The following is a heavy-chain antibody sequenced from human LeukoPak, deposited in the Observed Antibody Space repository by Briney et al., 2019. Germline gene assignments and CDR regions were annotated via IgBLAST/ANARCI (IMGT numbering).Heavy chain of an antibody. D-gene: IGHD3/OR15-3a*01. CDR2: INKDGSST. Sequence: GGSLRLSCEASGMIFNNHWMHWIRHAPGKGLVWLARINKDGSSTTYSDSVRGRFTISRDNARNTLSLQMNSLRAEDTALYYCVRDVRGIGQDYYYMDVWGKGTTVTVSS. V-gene: IGHV3-74*01. CDR3: VRDVRGIGQDYYYMDV. J-gene: IGHJ6*03. CDR1: GMIFNNHW.